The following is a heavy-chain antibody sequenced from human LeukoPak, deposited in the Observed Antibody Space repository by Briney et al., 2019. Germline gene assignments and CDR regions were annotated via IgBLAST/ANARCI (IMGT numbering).Heavy chain of an antibody. CDR2: INHSGRT. CDR3: ARGSHFWSGYRTYYFDY. D-gene: IGHD3-3*02. V-gene: IGHV4-34*01. CDR1: GGSFSGYY. J-gene: IGHJ4*02. Sequence: SETLSLTCADSGGSFSGYYWSWIRQPPGKGLEWIGAINHSGRTNYNQTLKRRVTISLDTSKNQFSLKLSSVTAADMAVYYCARGSHFWSGYRTYYFDYGGQGTLITVSA.